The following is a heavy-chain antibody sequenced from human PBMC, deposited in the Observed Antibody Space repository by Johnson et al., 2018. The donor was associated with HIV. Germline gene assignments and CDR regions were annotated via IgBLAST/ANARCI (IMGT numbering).Heavy chain of an antibody. CDR3: TRDHTDSSSWYNAFDI. D-gene: IGHD6-13*01. CDR1: GFTFSNAW. CDR2: IKSKTDGGTT. J-gene: IGHJ3*02. Sequence: VQLVESGGGLVKPGGSLRLSCAASGFTFSNAWMSWVRQAPGKGLEWVGRIKSKTDGGTTAYAAPVKGRFTIYRDDSKNTLYLQMNSLKTEDTAVYYCTRDHTDSSSWYNAFDIWGQGTMVTVSS. V-gene: IGHV3-15*01.